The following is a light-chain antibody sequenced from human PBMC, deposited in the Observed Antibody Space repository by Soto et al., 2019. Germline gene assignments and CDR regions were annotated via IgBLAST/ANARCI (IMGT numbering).Light chain of an antibody. CDR3: QVYDGSLFT. V-gene: IGKV3-20*01. CDR2: GAS. Sequence: TQSPSTLSASVGDRVTITCRASQSVSNSLLTWYQQKPGQAPRPLIYGASNRATGVPDRFSGSGSGTEFTLSISRLEPEDFVVYYCQVYDGSLFTFGPGTKVDFK. CDR1: QSVSNSL. J-gene: IGKJ3*01.